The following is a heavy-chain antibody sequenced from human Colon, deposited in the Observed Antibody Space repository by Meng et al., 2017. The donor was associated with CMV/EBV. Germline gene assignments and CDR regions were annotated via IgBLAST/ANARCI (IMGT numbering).Heavy chain of an antibody. D-gene: IGHD2-21*01. CDR1: GGSLNSNYY. J-gene: IGHJ5*02. CDR3: ARRRSQSLIPWFDP. CDR2: VYFNGGS. V-gene: IGHV4-39*07. Sequence: VSGGSLNSNYYWGWIRQSPEKGLEWIGNVYFNGGSYYNPSLKSRVTISLDASKNQFSLNLTSVTAADTAVYYCARRRSQSLIPWFDPWGQGILVTVSS.